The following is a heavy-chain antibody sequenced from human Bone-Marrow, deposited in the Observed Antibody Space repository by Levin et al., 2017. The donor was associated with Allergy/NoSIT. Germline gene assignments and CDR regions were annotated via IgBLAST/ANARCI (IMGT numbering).Heavy chain of an antibody. CDR2: ISYDGSNK. CDR1: GYTFSSYA. V-gene: IGHV3-30-3*01. CDR3: ARGDSVGFEVGSYIDPFDY. D-gene: IGHD3-10*01. J-gene: IGHJ4*02. Sequence: GGSLRLSCAASGYTFSSYAMHWVRQAPGKGLEWVAVISYDGSNKYYADSVKGRFTISRDNSKNTLYLQMNSLRAEDTAVYYCARGDSVGFEVGSYIDPFDYWGQGTLVTVSS.